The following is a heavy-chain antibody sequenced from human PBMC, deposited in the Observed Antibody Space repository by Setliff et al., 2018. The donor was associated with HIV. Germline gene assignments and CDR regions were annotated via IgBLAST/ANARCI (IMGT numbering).Heavy chain of an antibody. D-gene: IGHD3-22*01. CDR3: ARHDSGGYYSLDY. J-gene: IGHJ4*02. CDR1: GGSFSGYY. Sequence: SETLSLTCAVYGGSFSGYYWSWIRQPPGKGLEWIGEINHSGSTNYNPSLKSRVTISVDTSKNQFSLKLSSVTAADTAVYYCARHDSGGYYSLDYWGQGTLVTVS. CDR2: INHSGST. V-gene: IGHV4-34*01.